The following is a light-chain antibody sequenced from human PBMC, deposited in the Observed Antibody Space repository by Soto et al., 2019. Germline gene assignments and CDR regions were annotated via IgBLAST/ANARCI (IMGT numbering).Light chain of an antibody. J-gene: IGLJ1*01. CDR2: EVT. CDR1: SSDVGNYNL. CDR3: CSYAGSNTYV. V-gene: IGLV2-23*02. Sequence: QSALTQPASVSGSPGQSITISCTGTSSDVGNYNLVSWYQQHPGKAPKLMIYEVTKRPSGVSNRFSGSRSGNTASLTISGLQAEDEADYYCCSYAGSNTYVFGPGTKLTVL.